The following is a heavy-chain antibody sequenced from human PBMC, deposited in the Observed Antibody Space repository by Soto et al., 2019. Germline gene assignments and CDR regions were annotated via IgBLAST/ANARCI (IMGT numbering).Heavy chain of an antibody. Sequence: GGSLRLSCAASGFTLRSFWMSWVRQPPGKGLEWVADIKQDGSEKYYVDSVKGRFSISRDNAKKSLYLEMSSLRVEDTAIYYCARGTYCGTDCHYHFDSWGQGTLVTVSS. CDR3: ARGTYCGTDCHYHFDS. CDR1: GFTLRSFW. CDR2: IKQDGSEK. V-gene: IGHV3-7*02. J-gene: IGHJ4*02. D-gene: IGHD2-21*02.